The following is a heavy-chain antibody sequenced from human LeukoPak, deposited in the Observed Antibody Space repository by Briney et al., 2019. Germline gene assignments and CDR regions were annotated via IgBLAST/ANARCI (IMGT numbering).Heavy chain of an antibody. J-gene: IGHJ4*02. CDR2: ITYDGSNK. V-gene: IGHV3-30*18. CDR1: GFTFSSYG. CDR3: AKEQCSSPSCYYFVY. Sequence: AGSLSLSCAASGFTFSSYGMRWVRQAPGKGLEWVAVITYDGSNKYYADSMKGRFTISRDNSKNTLYLQMNSPGAEETAVYYGAKEQCSSPSCYYFVYWGRGPRVSVSS. D-gene: IGHD2-2*01.